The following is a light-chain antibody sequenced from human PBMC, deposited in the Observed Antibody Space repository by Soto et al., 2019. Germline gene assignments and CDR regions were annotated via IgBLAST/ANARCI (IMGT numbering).Light chain of an antibody. Sequence: QSVLTQPPSVSAAPGQRVTISCSGSSSNIGDNFVSWYQHLPGTAPKLLIYENYKRPSGIPDRFSGSKSGTSATLGITGLQTGDEADYYCGTWDSSLSAVVFGGGTKLTVL. CDR3: GTWDSSLSAVV. CDR2: ENY. CDR1: SSNIGDNF. J-gene: IGLJ2*01. V-gene: IGLV1-51*02.